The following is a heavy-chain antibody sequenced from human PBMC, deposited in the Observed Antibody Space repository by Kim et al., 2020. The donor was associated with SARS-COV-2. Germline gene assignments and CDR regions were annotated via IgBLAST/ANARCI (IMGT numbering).Heavy chain of an antibody. J-gene: IGHJ4*01. Sequence: GGSLRLSCAASGFNYDTYSMSWVRQAPGKGLEWVSMISSRSSVIHYADSVQGRFTISRGNAKNSLYLQMNSLRAEDTAVYHCMRGSRSPSLGELYGLFDYWGHGALVTVSS. D-gene: IGHD3-10*01. V-gene: IGHV3-21*01. CDR3: MRGSRSPSLGELYGLFDY. CDR1: GFNYDTYS. CDR2: ISSRSSVI.